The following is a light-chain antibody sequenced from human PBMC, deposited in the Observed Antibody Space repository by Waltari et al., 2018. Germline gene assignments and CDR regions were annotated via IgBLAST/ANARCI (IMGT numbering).Light chain of an antibody. CDR2: DTS. Sequence: EIVLTQSPATLSLSPGERATLSCRASQSVSRYLAWYQQKPGQAPRLLIYDTSSRATGIPARFSGSVSETDFTLTISSLEPEDSAVYYCQQRSNWPPLLTFGGGTKVEI. CDR1: QSVSRY. J-gene: IGKJ4*01. V-gene: IGKV3-11*01. CDR3: QQRSNWPPLLT.